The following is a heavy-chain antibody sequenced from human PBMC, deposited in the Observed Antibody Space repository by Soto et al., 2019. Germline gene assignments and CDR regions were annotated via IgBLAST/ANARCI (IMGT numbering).Heavy chain of an antibody. Sequence: PGESLKISCKGSGYSFNTYWIGWVRQMPGKGLEWMGIIYPGDSDTRYSPAFQGHVTISADKSSSTAYLKWSSLEASDTAIYYCARQETTSHLDYWGQGTLVTVSS. CDR1: GYSFNTYW. V-gene: IGHV5-51*01. CDR3: ARQETTSHLDY. J-gene: IGHJ4*02. CDR2: IYPGDSDT. D-gene: IGHD1-1*01.